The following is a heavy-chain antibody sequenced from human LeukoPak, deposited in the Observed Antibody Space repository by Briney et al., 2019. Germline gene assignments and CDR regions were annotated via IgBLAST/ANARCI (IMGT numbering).Heavy chain of an antibody. CDR1: GFTFSTYA. J-gene: IGHJ4*02. V-gene: IGHV3-23*01. CDR2: ISGGGGST. CDR3: ARSWNTAMVLDY. D-gene: IGHD5-18*01. Sequence: GGSLRLSCAASGFTFSTYAVSWVRQAPGRGLEWVSAISGGGGSTYYADSVKGRFTISRDNSKNTLYLQMNSLRAEDTAVYYCARSWNTAMVLDYWGQGTLVTVSS.